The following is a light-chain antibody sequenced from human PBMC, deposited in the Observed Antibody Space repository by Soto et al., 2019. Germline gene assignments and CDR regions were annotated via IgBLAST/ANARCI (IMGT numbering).Light chain of an antibody. CDR1: QSVSSY. V-gene: IGKV3-11*01. CDR3: QQRSNWPRHT. CDR2: DAS. Sequence: EIVLTQSPATLSLSPGERATLSCRASQSVSSYLAWYQQKPGQAPKLLIYDASNRATGIPARFSGSRSGTDVTLPISSLEPEEYAVNYCQQRSNWPRHTFGQGTKLEIK. J-gene: IGKJ2*01.